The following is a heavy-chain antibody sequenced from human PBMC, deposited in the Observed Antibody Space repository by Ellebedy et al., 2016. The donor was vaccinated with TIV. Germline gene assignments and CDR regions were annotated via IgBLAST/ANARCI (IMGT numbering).Heavy chain of an antibody. CDR2: IYYTGTT. V-gene: IGHV4-59*01. CDR3: ARGEDGRYAS. D-gene: IGHD2-2*01. Sequence: MPGGSLRLSCTVSGGAISPYYWSWIRQPPGKGLEWIGYIYYTGTTNYHPSLKSRVTISLDTSKNQIPLKLRSVTAADTAVYYCARGEDGRYASWGQGTLVIVSS. J-gene: IGHJ1*01. CDR1: GGAISPYY.